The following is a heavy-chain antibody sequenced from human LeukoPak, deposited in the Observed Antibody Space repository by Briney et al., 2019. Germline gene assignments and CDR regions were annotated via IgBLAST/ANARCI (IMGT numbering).Heavy chain of an antibody. CDR1: DGSISSYY. CDR3: ARDRGGSSGWSRPNDY. J-gene: IGHJ4*02. CDR2: LYDSGST. V-gene: IGHV4-59*01. Sequence: SETLSLTCTVSDGSISSYYWSWIRQPPGKGLEWIGYLYDSGSTNYNPSLESRVTISVDMSKNQFSLKLISVTSADTAVYYCARDRGGSSGWSRPNDYWGQGTLVTVPS. D-gene: IGHD6-19*01.